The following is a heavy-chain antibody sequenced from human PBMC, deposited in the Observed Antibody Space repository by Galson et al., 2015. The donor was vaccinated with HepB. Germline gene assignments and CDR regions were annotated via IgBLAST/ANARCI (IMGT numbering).Heavy chain of an antibody. D-gene: IGHD2-21*02. V-gene: IGHV3-49*03. J-gene: IGHJ3*02. CDR1: GFSFGDYA. CDR3: SRIVVVVTTIGGTGTSDTFDI. Sequence: SLRLSCAASGFSFGDYAMSWFRQAPGKGLEWVGFIRSKAYGGTPEYAASVKGRFIISRDDSKSIAYLQMNSLKIEDTAVYYCSRIVVVVTTIGGTGTSDTFDIWGQGTMVTVSS. CDR2: IRSKAYGGTP.